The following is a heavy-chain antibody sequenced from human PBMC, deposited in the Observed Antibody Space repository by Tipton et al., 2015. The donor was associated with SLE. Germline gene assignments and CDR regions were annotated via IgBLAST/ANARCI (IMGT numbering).Heavy chain of an antibody. J-gene: IGHJ4*02. CDR2: INQDGSEK. V-gene: IGHV3-7*01. CDR3: SLGNYFDY. Sequence: SLRLSCAASGLPFSNYWMSWVRQAPGKGLEWVANINQDGSEKHCVASGKGRFTIYRDNAANSLYLQMNSLTAEDTAIYYCSLGNYFDYWGQGTLVTVSS. CDR1: GLPFSNYW.